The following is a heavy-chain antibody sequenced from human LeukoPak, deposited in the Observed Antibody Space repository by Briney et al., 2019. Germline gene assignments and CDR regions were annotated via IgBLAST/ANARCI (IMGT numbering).Heavy chain of an antibody. CDR2: IYHSGST. D-gene: IGHD3-22*01. CDR1: GGSISSSNW. CDR3: ARVFTYYYDSSGPGRDYFDY. Sequence: PSGTLSLTCAVSGGSISSSNWWSWVRQPPGKGLEWIGEIYHSGSTNYNPSLKSRVTISVDKSKNQFSLKLSSMTAADTAVYYCARVFTYYYDSSGPGRDYFDYWGQGTLVTVSS. J-gene: IGHJ4*02. V-gene: IGHV4-4*02.